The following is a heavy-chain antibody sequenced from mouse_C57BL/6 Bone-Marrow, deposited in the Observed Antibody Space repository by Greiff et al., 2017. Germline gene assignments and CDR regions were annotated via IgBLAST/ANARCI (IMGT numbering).Heavy chain of an antibody. Sequence: QVQLQQPGAELVKPGASVKLSCKASGYTFTSYWMQWVKQRPGQGLEWIGEIDPSVSYTNYNQKFKGKATLTVDTSSSTAYMQLSSLTSEDSAVYYCAKHPMDYWGQGTSVTVSS. V-gene: IGHV1-50*01. CDR3: AKHPMDY. CDR1: GYTFTSYW. CDR2: IDPSVSYT. J-gene: IGHJ4*01.